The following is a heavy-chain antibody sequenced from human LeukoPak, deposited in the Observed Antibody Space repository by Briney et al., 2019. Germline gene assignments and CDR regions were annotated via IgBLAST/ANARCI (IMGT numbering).Heavy chain of an antibody. CDR3: ARGYCSGGSCYPTGNWFDP. J-gene: IGHJ5*02. Sequence: PSETLSLTCTVSGGSINTYYWSWIRQPPGKGLEWIGYIYYSGSTNYNPSLKSRVTISEDTSKNQFSLKLSSVTAADTAVYYCARGYCSGGSCYPTGNWFDPWGQGTLVTVSS. V-gene: IGHV4-59*01. D-gene: IGHD2-15*01. CDR1: GGSINTYY. CDR2: IYYSGST.